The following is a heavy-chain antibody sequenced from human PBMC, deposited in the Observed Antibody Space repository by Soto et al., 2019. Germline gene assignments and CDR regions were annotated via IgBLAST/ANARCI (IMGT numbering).Heavy chain of an antibody. CDR3: ARSRGGYNYGSQFFFFDY. J-gene: IGHJ4*02. V-gene: IGHV1-8*01. CDR2: MNPNSGNT. CDR1: GYTFTSHD. D-gene: IGHD5-18*01. Sequence: ASVKVSCKASGYTFTSHDINWVRQATGQGLEWMGWMNPNSGNTGYSQKFQGRVTMTRDTSTNTAYMELNSLRSDDTAVYYCARSRGGYNYGSQFFFFDYWGQGTPVTVSS.